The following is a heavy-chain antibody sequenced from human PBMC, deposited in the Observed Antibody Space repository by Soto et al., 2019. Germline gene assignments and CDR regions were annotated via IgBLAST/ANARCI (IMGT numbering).Heavy chain of an antibody. CDR1: GFTFSSYE. CDR3: AREKAISITIIVVERYRMDV. CDR2: ISSSGSTI. V-gene: IGHV3-48*03. Sequence: GGSLRLSCAASGFTFSSYEMNWVRQAPGKGLEWVSYISSSGSTIYYADSVKGRFTISRDNAKNSLYLQMNSLRAEDTAVYYCAREKAISITIIVVERYRMDVWGQGTTVTVSS. J-gene: IGHJ6*02. D-gene: IGHD3-22*01.